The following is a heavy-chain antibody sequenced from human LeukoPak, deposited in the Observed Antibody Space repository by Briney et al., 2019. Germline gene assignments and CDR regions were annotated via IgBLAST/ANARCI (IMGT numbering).Heavy chain of an antibody. Sequence: GGSLRLSCAASGFTFSSYWMSWVRQAPGKGLEWVSYISSSSSTIYYADSVKGRFTISRDNAKNSLYLQMNSLRAEDTAVYYCAKGGGYEAQYYYYYLDVWGKGTTVTISS. CDR3: AKGGGYEAQYYYYYLDV. CDR2: ISSSSSTI. V-gene: IGHV3-48*01. CDR1: GFTFSSYW. D-gene: IGHD5-12*01. J-gene: IGHJ6*03.